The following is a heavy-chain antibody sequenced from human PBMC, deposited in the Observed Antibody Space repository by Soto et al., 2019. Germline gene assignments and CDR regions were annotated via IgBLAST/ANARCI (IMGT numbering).Heavy chain of an antibody. CDR1: GYSISSGSY. V-gene: IGHV4-38-2*02. D-gene: IGHD6-19*01. CDR3: AKAHVMVVPGNTFDY. J-gene: IGHJ4*01. Sequence: PSETLSLTCTVSGYSISSGSYWGWIRQPPGKGPEWIASIYHGGTTFYNPSLKSRVPVSVDKSNNQFSLKLRSVTAAATAVYYCAKAHVMVVPGNTFDYWGHGPLVPASS. CDR2: IYHGGTT.